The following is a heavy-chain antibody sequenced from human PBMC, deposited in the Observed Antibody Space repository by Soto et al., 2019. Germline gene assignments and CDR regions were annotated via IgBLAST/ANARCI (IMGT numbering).Heavy chain of an antibody. Sequence: GGSLRLSCAASGFTFSSYCMHWVRQAPGKGLEWVAVIWYDGSNKYYADSVKGRFTISRDNSKNTLYLQMNSLRAEDTAVYYCARDPILRYFDWLTNNDAFDIWGQGTMVTVSS. CDR3: ARDPILRYFDWLTNNDAFDI. CDR2: IWYDGSNK. J-gene: IGHJ3*02. V-gene: IGHV3-33*01. CDR1: GFTFSSYC. D-gene: IGHD3-9*01.